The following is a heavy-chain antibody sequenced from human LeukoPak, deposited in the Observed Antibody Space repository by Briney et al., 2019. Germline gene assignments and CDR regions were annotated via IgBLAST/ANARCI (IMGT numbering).Heavy chain of an antibody. CDR3: AREGTTGWAF. J-gene: IGHJ4*02. CDR2: IYYSGST. D-gene: IGHD1-1*01. CDR1: GGSISSYY. V-gene: IGHV4-59*01. Sequence: SETLSLTCTVSGGSISSYYWSWIRQPPGQGLEWIGNIYYSGSTKYNPSFNSRVTMSVDTSKNQISLKLSSVTAADTAVYFCAREGTTGWAFWGQGTLVTVSS.